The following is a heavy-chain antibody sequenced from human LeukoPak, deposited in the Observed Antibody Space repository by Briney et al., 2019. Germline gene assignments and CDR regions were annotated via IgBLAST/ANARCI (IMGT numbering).Heavy chain of an antibody. J-gene: IGHJ4*02. Sequence: EGSLRLSCAASGFTFSSYAMSWVRQAPGKGLEWVSAISGSGGSTYYADSVKGRFTISRDNSKNTLYLQMNSLRAEDTAVYYCAKEDCSSTSCYLNGGLDYWGQGTLVTVSS. CDR2: ISGSGGST. D-gene: IGHD2-2*01. CDR3: AKEDCSSTSCYLNGGLDY. CDR1: GFTFSSYA. V-gene: IGHV3-23*01.